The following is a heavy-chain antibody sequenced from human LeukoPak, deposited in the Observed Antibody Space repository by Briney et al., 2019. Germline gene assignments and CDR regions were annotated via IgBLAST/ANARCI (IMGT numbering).Heavy chain of an antibody. Sequence: GGSLRLSCAASGFTFSSYTMNWVRQAPGKGLEWVSYIDLSGSTLYYVDSVKGRFTISRDNSKDSLYLQMNSLRAEDTAVYYCARGPPLFDPWGQGTLVAVSS. J-gene: IGHJ5*02. CDR2: IDLSGSTL. V-gene: IGHV3-48*04. CDR3: ARGPPLFDP. CDR1: GFTFSSYT.